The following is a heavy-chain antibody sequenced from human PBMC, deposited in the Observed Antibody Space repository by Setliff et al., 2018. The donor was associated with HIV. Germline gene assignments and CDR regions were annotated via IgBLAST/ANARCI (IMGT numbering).Heavy chain of an antibody. CDR2: IYYSGST. D-gene: IGHD6-6*01. Sequence: SETLSLTCTVSGGSISSGGSYWSWIRQHPGKGLAWIGYIYYSGSTYYNPSLKSRLIISVDTSKNQFSLNLSSVTAADTAVYYCARGGRSLAAQTWFDPWGQGTLVTVSS. J-gene: IGHJ5*02. CDR1: GGSISSGGSY. V-gene: IGHV4-31*03. CDR3: ARGGRSLAAQTWFDP.